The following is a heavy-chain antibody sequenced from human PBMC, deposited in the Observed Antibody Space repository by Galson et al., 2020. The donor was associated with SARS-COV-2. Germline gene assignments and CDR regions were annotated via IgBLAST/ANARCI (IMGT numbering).Heavy chain of an antibody. CDR3: AKDRSPLWFGELLNIDGMDV. V-gene: IGHV3-23*01. CDR1: GFTFSSYA. D-gene: IGHD3-10*01. J-gene: IGHJ6*02. Sequence: GESLKISCAASGFTFSSYAMSWVRQAPGKGLEWVSAISGSGGSTYYADSVKGRFTISRDNSKNTLYLQMNSLRAEDTAVYYCAKDRSPLWFGELLNIDGMDVWGQGTTVTVSS. CDR2: ISGSGGST.